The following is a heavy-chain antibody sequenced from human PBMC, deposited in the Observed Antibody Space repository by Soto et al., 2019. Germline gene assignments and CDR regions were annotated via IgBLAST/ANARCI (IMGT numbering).Heavy chain of an antibody. D-gene: IGHD3-16*02. J-gene: IGHJ5*02. CDR3: ARLVYDYVWGSYRPRWLDP. CDR1: CGSIISGGYY. CDR2: IYYSGST. Sequence: SETLSITCTFSCGSIISGGYYWSLIRQHPGKGLEWIGYIYYSGSTYYNPSLKSRVTISVDTSKNQFSLKLSSVTAADTAVYYCARLVYDYVWGSYRPRWLDPWGQATLVTVSS. V-gene: IGHV4-31*03.